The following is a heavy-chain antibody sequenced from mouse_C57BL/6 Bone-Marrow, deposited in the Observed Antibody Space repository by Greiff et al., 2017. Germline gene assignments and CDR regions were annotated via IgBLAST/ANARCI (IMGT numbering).Heavy chain of an antibody. V-gene: IGHV3-8*01. CDR2: ISYSGST. Sequence: EVKLVESGPGLAKPSQTLSLTCSVTGYSITSYYWNWIRQFPGNKLEYMGYISYSGSTYYNPSLKSRISITRDTSKNQYYLQLNSVTTEDTATYYCARYYYGSSYVWYFDVWGTGTTVTVSS. CDR3: ARYYYGSSYVWYFDV. J-gene: IGHJ1*03. D-gene: IGHD1-1*01. CDR1: GYSITSYY.